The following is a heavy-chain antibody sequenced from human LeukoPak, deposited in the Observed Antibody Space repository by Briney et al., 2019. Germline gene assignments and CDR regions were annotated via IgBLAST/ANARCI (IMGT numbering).Heavy chain of an antibody. V-gene: IGHV3-30*04. J-gene: IGHJ4*02. D-gene: IGHD5-18*01. CDR1: GFTFSSYV. CDR3: ARDVRQGYSYGFHY. CDR2: ISYDDGGNK. Sequence: PGRSLRLSCAASGFTFSSYVMHWVRQAPGKGLEWVALISYDDGGNKYYADSVKGRFTISRDNSKNALYLQMNSLRTEDTAVYYCARDVRQGYSYGFHYWGQGTLVTVSS.